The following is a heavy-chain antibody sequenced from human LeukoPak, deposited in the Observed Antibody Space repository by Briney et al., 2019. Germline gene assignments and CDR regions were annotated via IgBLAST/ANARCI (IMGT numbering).Heavy chain of an antibody. D-gene: IGHD6-13*01. Sequence: SETLSLTCTVSGGSISSSSYYWGWTPQPPGKGLEGIVSIYYSGSTYYNPSLKSRVTISVDTTKNQFSLKPSSVTAADTAVYYCARTEAAAGIELGYWGQATLATASS. V-gene: IGHV4-39*01. J-gene: IGHJ4*02. CDR3: ARTEAAAGIELGY. CDR1: GGSISSSSYY. CDR2: IYYSGST.